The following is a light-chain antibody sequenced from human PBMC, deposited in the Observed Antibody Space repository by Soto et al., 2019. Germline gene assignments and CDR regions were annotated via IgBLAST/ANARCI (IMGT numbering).Light chain of an antibody. CDR1: QSISSY. Sequence: DIQLTQSPSTLSASVGDRVTITCRSSQSISSYLAWYQQKPGIAPKLLIYDASSLESGVPSRFSGSASGTEFTLTISSLQPDDFATYYCQQYNTYPWTFGQGTKVDIK. V-gene: IGKV1-5*01. CDR3: QQYNTYPWT. CDR2: DAS. J-gene: IGKJ1*01.